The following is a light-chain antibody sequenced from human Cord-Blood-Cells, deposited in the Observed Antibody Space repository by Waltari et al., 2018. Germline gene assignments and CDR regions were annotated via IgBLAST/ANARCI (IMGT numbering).Light chain of an antibody. CDR2: HDG. V-gene: IGLV3-1*01. CDR3: QAWDSSSYV. J-gene: IGLJ1*01. Sequence: SYELTQPPSVSVSPGQTASITCPGDKLGDKYACWYQQKQGQSPVLVIYHDGKRPSGIPELFSGANSGNTATLTISGTQAMDEADYYCQAWDSSSYVFGTGTKVTVL. CDR1: KLGDKY.